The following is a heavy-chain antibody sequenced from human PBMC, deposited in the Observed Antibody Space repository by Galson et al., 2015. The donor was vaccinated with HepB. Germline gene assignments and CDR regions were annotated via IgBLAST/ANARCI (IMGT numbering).Heavy chain of an antibody. CDR1: GGSISSYY. Sequence: SETLSLTCTVSGGSISSYYWSWIRQPPGKGLEWIGYIYYSGSTNYNPSLKSRVTISVDTSKNQFSLKLSSVTAADTAVYYCASSLRIGRRSGYYGMDVWGQGTTVTVSS. J-gene: IGHJ6*02. CDR2: IYYSGST. CDR3: ASSLRIGRRSGYYGMDV. V-gene: IGHV4-59*01. D-gene: IGHD3-10*01.